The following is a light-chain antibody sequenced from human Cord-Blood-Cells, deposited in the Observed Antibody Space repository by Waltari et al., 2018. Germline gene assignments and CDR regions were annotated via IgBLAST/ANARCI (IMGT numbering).Light chain of an antibody. Sequence: SYELTQPPSVSVSPGQTARITCSGDALPKQYAYWYQQKPGQAPVLVVYKDSERPSGLPARFSGSSAGTTVTLTNSGVKAEDESDYYCQSADSSGTYYVFGTGTKVTVL. CDR1: ALPKQY. J-gene: IGLJ1*01. CDR3: QSADSSGTYYV. V-gene: IGLV3-25*02. CDR2: KDS.